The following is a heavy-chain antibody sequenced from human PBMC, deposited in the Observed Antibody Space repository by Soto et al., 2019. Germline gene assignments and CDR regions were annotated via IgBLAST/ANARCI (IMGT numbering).Heavy chain of an antibody. J-gene: IGHJ4*02. CDR3: TRSVVRYSSSWYPLDY. CDR1: GFTFGDYA. Sequence: GGSLRLSCTASGFTFGDYAMSWFRQAPGKGLEWVGFIRSKAYGGTTEYAASVKGRFTISRDDSKSIAYLQMNSLKTEDTAVYYCTRSVVRYSSSWYPLDYWGQGTLVTVSS. V-gene: IGHV3-49*03. D-gene: IGHD6-13*01. CDR2: IRSKAYGGTT.